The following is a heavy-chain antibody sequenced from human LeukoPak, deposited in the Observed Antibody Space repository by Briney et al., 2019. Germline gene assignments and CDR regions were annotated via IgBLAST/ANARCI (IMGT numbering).Heavy chain of an antibody. CDR1: GGSISNSNW. Sequence: SETLSLTCAVSGGSISNSNWWSWVRQPPGKGLEWIGEVYHSGNTNYNPSLKSRVTITVDTSKNQFSLELNPVTAADTALYFCTTLYYYDSTGYYWRGFDYWGQGAPVTVSS. D-gene: IGHD3-22*01. V-gene: IGHV4-4*02. CDR2: VYHSGNT. CDR3: TTLYYYDSTGYYWRGFDY. J-gene: IGHJ4*02.